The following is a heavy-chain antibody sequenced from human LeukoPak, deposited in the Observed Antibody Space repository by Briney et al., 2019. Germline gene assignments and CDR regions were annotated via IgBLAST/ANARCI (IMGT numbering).Heavy chain of an antibody. D-gene: IGHD5-18*01. V-gene: IGHV4-4*08. CDR2: IYTTGST. CDR3: ARVLHNYGPHYFDF. CDR1: GGSISNYY. J-gene: IGHJ4*02. Sequence: SETLSLTCTVSGGSISNYYWSWIRQAPGKGLEWIGYIYTTGSTNYNPSLKSRVTISVDTSKNQFSLKLSSVTAADTAVYYCARVLHNYGPHYFDFWGQGTLVTVSS.